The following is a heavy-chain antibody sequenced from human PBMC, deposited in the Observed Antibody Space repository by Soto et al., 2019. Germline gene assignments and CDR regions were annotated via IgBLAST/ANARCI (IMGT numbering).Heavy chain of an antibody. CDR1: GASVAGGSSY. CDR3: ARDTYSGYDFGL. CDR2: IPSRGKP. J-gene: IGHJ5*02. D-gene: IGHD5-12*01. Sequence: QVQLRESGPVLVKPSQTLPRTCSVSGASVAGGSSYGSWVRQPPGKGLEWIGYIPSRGKPFYNPSRTSRGTISADTSKNQLSLQLTSVTAADTAFYYCARDTYSGYDFGLWGQGTLVTVSS. V-gene: IGHV4-30-4*01.